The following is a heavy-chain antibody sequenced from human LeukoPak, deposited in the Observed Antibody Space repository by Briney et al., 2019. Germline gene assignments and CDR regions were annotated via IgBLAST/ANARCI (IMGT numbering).Heavy chain of an antibody. CDR3: ATQPGTDRFFDF. CDR2: IYPGDSDT. CDR1: GYTFTSLW. V-gene: IGHV5-51*01. J-gene: IGHJ4*02. Sequence: GEALKISCQASGYTFTSLWIGWVRQMPGKGLEWIGIIYPGDSDTSYSPSFQGHVTISADKSIATAYLKWSRLEASDTGLYYCATQPGTDRFFDFWGQGTLVTVSS.